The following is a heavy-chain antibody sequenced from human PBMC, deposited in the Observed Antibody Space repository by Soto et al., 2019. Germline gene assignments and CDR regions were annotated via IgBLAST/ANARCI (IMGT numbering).Heavy chain of an antibody. D-gene: IGHD6-19*01. CDR3: ARDLLDIAVAGTMDV. J-gene: IGHJ6*02. V-gene: IGHV4-4*02. Sequence: QVQLQESGPGLVKPSGTLSLTCAVSGGSVSSRNWWSWVRQPPGKGLEWIGEISHSGNTNYNPSLKSRVTISLDKSKNQFSLRLTSVTAADTAVYFCARDLLDIAVAGTMDVWGQGTSVTVSS. CDR2: ISHSGNT. CDR1: GGSVSSRNW.